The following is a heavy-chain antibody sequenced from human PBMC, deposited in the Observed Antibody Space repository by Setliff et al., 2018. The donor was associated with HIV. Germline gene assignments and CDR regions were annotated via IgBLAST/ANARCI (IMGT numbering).Heavy chain of an antibody. Sequence: GGSLRLSCAASGFTFSNAWMTWVRQAPGKGLEWLGRIQSNSIGGTILYGASVKGRFTISRDDSTNTLYLQMNSLRTEDTALYYCTTASDSTNYDDGFDLWGQGTMVTVS. D-gene: IGHD4-4*01. CDR2: IQSNSIGGTI. CDR1: GFTFSNAW. J-gene: IGHJ3*01. V-gene: IGHV3-15*01. CDR3: TTASDSTNYDDGFDL.